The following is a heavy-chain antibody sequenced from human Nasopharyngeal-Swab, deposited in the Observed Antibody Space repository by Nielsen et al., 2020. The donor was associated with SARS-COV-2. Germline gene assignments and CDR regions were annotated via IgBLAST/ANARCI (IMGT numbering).Heavy chain of an antibody. CDR2: IWYDGSNK. D-gene: IGHD2-15*01. V-gene: IGHV3-33*01. J-gene: IGHJ6*02. CDR1: GFTFSSYG. Sequence: GESLKISCAASGFTFSSYGMHWVRQAPGKGLEWVAVIWYDGSNKYYADSVKGRFTISRDNSKNTLYLQMNSLRAEDTAVYYCARHPGYCSGGICYYYYGMDVWGQGTTVTVSS. CDR3: ARHPGYCSGGICYYYYGMDV.